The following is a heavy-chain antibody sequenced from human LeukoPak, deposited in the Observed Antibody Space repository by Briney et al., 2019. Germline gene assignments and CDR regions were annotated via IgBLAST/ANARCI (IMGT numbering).Heavy chain of an antibody. CDR2: ISPNSGGT. Sequence: ASVKVSCKASGYTFTGYYMHWVRQAPGQGLEWMGRISPNSGGTNYAQKFQGRVTMTRDTSISTAYMELSRLRSDDTAVYYCARSIVVVTAVSHFDYWGQGTLVTVSS. CDR1: GYTFTGYY. J-gene: IGHJ4*02. CDR3: ARSIVVVTAVSHFDY. V-gene: IGHV1-2*06. D-gene: IGHD2-21*02.